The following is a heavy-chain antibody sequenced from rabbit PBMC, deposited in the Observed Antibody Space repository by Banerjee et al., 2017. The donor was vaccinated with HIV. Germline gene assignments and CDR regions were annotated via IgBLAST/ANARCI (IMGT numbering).Heavy chain of an antibody. V-gene: IGHV1S40*01. J-gene: IGHJ4*01. Sequence: WAKGRFTISKTSSTTVTLQMTSLTDADTAMYFCARDGAGHEFDLWGQGTLVTVS. D-gene: IGHD4-2*01. CDR3: ARDGAGHEFDL.